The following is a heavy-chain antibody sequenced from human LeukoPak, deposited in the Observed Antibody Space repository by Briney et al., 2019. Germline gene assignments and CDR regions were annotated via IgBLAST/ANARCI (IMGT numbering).Heavy chain of an antibody. D-gene: IGHD4-23*01. J-gene: IGHJ4*02. Sequence: PGGSLRLSCAASGFIFSDYEMYWVRQAPGKGLVWVSRILADGTTTMYADSVKGRFTISRDNSKNTLYLQMNSLRAEDTAVYYCARDSYGGNSYYNYFDYWGQGTLVTVSS. CDR2: ILADGTTT. V-gene: IGHV3-74*03. CDR3: ARDSYGGNSYYNYFDY. CDR1: GFIFSDYE.